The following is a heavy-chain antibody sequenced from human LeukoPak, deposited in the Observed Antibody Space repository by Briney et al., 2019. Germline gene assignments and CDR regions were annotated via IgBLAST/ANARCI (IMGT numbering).Heavy chain of an antibody. D-gene: IGHD6-6*01. V-gene: IGHV3-30*01. CDR1: GFTFSSYA. CDR3: ARGRYSSSSERWSLNYYYYYMDV. CDR2: ISYDGSNK. J-gene: IGHJ6*03. Sequence: PGGSLRLSCAASGFTFSSYAMHWVRQAPGKGLEWVAVISYDGSNKYYADSVKGRFTISRDNSKNTLYLQMNSLRAEDTAVYYRARGRYSSSSERWSLNYYYYYMDVWGKGTTVTVSS.